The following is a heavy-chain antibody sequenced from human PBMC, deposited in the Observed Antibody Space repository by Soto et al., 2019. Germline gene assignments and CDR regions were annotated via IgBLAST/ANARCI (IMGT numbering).Heavy chain of an antibody. D-gene: IGHD2-21*02. CDR2: IYYDGT. V-gene: IGHV4-61*01. J-gene: IGHJ4*02. Sequence: SETLSLTCTVSGGSVSSRSYFWSWIRQAPGKGLEWIGYIYYDGTKYNPALKSRVTVSVDTSNNQFSLRLSSVTAADTAVYYCAAYVVVVTSYYFDYWGQGFPVT. CDR1: GGSVSSRSYF. CDR3: AAYVVVVTSYYFDY.